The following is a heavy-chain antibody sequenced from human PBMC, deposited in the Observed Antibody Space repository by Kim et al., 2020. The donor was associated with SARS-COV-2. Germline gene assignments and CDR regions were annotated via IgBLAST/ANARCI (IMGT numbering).Heavy chain of an antibody. V-gene: IGHV4-34*01. CDR3: ARAYYGPGFNWFDP. J-gene: IGHJ5*02. CDR1: GGSFSDYY. Sequence: SETLSLTCAVYGGSFSDYYWSWIRQSPGKWLDWIGEINHSGSTIYNPSLKSRVTISIDTSKNQFSLKLSSVTAADTAVYYCARAYYGPGFNWFDPWGQGTLVTISS. CDR2: INHSGST. D-gene: IGHD3-10*01.